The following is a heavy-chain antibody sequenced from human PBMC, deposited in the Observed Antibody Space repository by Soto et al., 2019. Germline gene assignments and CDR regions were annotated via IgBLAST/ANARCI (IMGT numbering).Heavy chain of an antibody. CDR1: GFTFSNSW. D-gene: IGHD3-9*01. V-gene: IGHV3-7*01. CDR3: ARERTSGLVDVDY. Sequence: EVQLVESGGGLVQPGGSLRLSCAASGFTFSNSWMSWVRQAPGKGLEWLANIKEDGRETNYVDSVKGRFTISRDNAKNSLYLQIPSLGAEDTAVFYCARERTSGLVDVDYWGQGTLVTVSS. CDR2: IKEDGRET. J-gene: IGHJ4*02.